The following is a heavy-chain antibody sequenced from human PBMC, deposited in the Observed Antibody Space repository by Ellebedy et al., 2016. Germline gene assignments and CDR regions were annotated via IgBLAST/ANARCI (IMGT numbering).Heavy chain of an antibody. V-gene: IGHV3-23*01. CDR2: ISPGSDIT. CDR1: GFTFSSYA. D-gene: IGHD4-17*01. CDR3: RQGHYADL. Sequence: GGSLRLXXAASGFTFSSYAMSWVRQDPGKGLEWVSTISPGSDITRLADSVKGRFTISRDNFKNSVYLRMNSLRVEDTAVYYCRQGHYADLWGQGTLVTVSS. J-gene: IGHJ4*02.